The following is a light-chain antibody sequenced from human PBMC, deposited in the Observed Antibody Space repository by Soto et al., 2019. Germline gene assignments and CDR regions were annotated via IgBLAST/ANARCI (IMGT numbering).Light chain of an antibody. CDR1: QSVSTNY. V-gene: IGKV3D-20*01. J-gene: IGKJ5*01. CDR2: DAS. CDR3: QQYKNWPPIT. Sequence: EIVLTQSPATLSLSPGERATLSCGASQSVSTNYLAWYQQKPGLAPRLLIYDASSRATGISDRFSGSGSGTDFTLTISRLEPEDFAVYYCQQYKNWPPITFGQGTRLEIK.